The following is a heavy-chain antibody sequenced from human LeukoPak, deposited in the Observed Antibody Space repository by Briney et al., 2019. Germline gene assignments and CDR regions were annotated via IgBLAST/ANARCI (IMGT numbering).Heavy chain of an antibody. CDR1: GFTFSSYA. CDR2: ISYDGSNK. D-gene: IGHD3-3*01. J-gene: IGHJ4*02. CDR3: ARRDYDFWSGYSPFDY. V-gene: IGHV3-30-3*01. Sequence: PGGSLRLSCAASGFTFSSYAMHWVRQAPGKGLEWVAVISYDGSNKYYADSVKGRFTISRDNSKNTLYLQMNSLRAEDTAVYYCARRDYDFWSGYSPFDYWGQGTLVTVSS.